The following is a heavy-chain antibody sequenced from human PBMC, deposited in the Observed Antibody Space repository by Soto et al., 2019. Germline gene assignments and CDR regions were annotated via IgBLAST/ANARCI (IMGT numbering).Heavy chain of an antibody. V-gene: IGHV1-18*01. CDR1: GYTFTSYG. CDR3: ARDVPTVTTGGPDY. CDR2: ISAYNGNT. Sequence: QVQLVQSGVEVKKPGASVKVSCKASGYTFTSYGVSWVRQAPGQGLEWMGWISAYNGNTNYAQKFQGRVTMTTDTSTSTAYMELRSLRSDDTAVYYCARDVPTVTTGGPDYWGQGTLVTVSS. D-gene: IGHD4-17*01. J-gene: IGHJ4*02.